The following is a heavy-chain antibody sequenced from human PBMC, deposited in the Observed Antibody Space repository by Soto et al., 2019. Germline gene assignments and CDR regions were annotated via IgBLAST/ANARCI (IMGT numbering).Heavy chain of an antibody. D-gene: IGHD6-13*01. CDR3: TRPLTQLAPAAGDY. J-gene: IGHJ4*02. Sequence: EVQLVESGGGLVQPGGSLKLSCAASGFTFSGSAMHWVRQASGKGLEWVGRIRSKANSYATAYAASVKGRFTISRDDSKNTAYLQMNSLKTEDTAVYYCTRPLTQLAPAAGDYWGQGTLVTVSS. CDR2: IRSKANSYAT. CDR1: GFTFSGSA. V-gene: IGHV3-73*02.